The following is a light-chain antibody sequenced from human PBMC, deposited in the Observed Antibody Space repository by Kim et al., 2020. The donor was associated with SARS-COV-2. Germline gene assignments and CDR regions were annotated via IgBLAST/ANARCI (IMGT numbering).Light chain of an antibody. CDR2: DAS. CDR1: QSISAY. J-gene: IGKJ2*01. CDR3: QQYDSYSRGT. Sequence: SVGDRVTITCQASQSISAYLAWYQHTPGKAPKLLIYDASILESGVPSRFSGSGSGTEFTLTISSLQPDDFAIYYCQQYDSYSRGTFGQGTKLEI. V-gene: IGKV1-5*01.